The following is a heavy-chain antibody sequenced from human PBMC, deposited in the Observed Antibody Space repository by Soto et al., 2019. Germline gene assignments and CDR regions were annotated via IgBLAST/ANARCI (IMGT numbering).Heavy chain of an antibody. CDR2: IYSGGST. CDR1: GFTVNNKC. J-gene: IGHJ4*02. CDR3: ASAAVTAPDY. D-gene: IGHD2-21*02. Sequence: EVQLVESGGGLIQPGGSLRLSCAASGFTVNNKCMTWVRQAPGKGLGWVSVIYSGGSTYYADSVKGRFTIPRDNSKNTLYLQMNSMRAEDTAVYYCASAAVTAPDYWGQGTMVTVSS. V-gene: IGHV3-53*01.